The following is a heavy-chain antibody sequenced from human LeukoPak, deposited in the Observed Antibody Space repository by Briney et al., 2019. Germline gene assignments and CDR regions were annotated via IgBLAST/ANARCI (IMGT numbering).Heavy chain of an antibody. D-gene: IGHD1-26*01. CDR3: ARGGSYFDY. CDR2: ISGSGGST. Sequence: PGGSLRLSCVVSGFTFRSYAMSWVRQAPGKGLEWVSVISGSGGSTYYADSVKGRFTISRDNSKNTVYLQMNSLRAEDTAVYYCARGGSYFDYWGQGTLVTVSS. CDR1: GFTFRSYA. V-gene: IGHV3-23*01. J-gene: IGHJ4*02.